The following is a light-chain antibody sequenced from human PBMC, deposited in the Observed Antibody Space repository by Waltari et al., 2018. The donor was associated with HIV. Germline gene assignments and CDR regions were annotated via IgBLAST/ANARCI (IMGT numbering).Light chain of an antibody. CDR2: EVS. J-gene: IGLJ2*01. V-gene: IGLV2-8*01. CDR1: SNDIGLYNY. CDR3: SSFAGNDIFV. Sequence: QSALTQPPSASGSPGETVTLSCTGTSNDIGLYNYVSWFQQHPGKVPKLVMFEVSQRPSGVPDRFSCSKSGYTASLTVSGLQPDDEADYFCSSFAGNDIFVFGGGTRLTVL.